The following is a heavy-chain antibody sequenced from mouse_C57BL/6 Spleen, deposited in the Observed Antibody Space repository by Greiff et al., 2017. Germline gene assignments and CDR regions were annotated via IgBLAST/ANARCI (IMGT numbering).Heavy chain of an antibody. J-gene: IGHJ2*01. CDR2: IYPGDGDT. D-gene: IGHD1-1*01. Sequence: VHLQQSGPELVKPGASVKISCKASGYAFSSSWMNWVKQRPGKGLEWIGRIYPGDGDTNYNGKFKGKATLTADKSSSTAYMQLSSLTSEDSAVYFYERDYVNSAYFDYWGQGTTLTVSS. CDR3: ERDYVNSAYFDY. CDR1: GYAFSSSW. V-gene: IGHV1-82*01.